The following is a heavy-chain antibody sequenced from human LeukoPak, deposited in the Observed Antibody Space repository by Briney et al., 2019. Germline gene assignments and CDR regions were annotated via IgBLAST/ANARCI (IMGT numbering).Heavy chain of an antibody. D-gene: IGHD3-22*01. CDR3: ARVRITMIRGNWFDP. J-gene: IGHJ5*02. CDR1: GGTFSSHA. Sequence: SVKVSCKASGGTFSSHAISWVRQAPGQGLEWMGGIIPIFGTANYAQKFQGRVTITADESTSTAYMELSSLRSEDTAVYYCARVRITMIRGNWFDPWGQGTLVTVSS. CDR2: IIPIFGTA. V-gene: IGHV1-69*13.